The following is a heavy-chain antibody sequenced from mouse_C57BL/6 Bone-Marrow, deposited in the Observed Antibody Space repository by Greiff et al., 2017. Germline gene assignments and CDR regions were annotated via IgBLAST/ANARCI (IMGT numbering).Heavy chain of an antibody. J-gene: IGHJ3*01. V-gene: IGHV1-18*01. D-gene: IGHD1-1*01. CDR2: INPNNGGT. CDR1: GYTFTDYN. CDR3: ATYESFAY. Sequence: EVQLQPSGPELVKPGASVKIPCKASGYTFTDYNMDWVKQSHGKSLEWIGDINPNNGGTIYNQKFKGKATLTVDKSSSPAYMELRSLTSEDTAVYYCATYESFAYWGQGTLVTVSA.